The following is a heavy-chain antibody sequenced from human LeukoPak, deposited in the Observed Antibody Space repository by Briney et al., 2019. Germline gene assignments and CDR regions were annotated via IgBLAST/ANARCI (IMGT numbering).Heavy chain of an antibody. V-gene: IGHV3-11*04. CDR1: GFTFSDYY. Sequence: PGGSLRLSCAASGFTFSDYYMSWIRQAPGKGLEWVSYISSSGSTIYYADSVKGRFTISRDNAKNSLYLQMNSLRAEDTAVYYCARDPSELLWFGEPTMDVWGKGTTVTVSS. J-gene: IGHJ6*03. CDR3: ARDPSELLWFGEPTMDV. CDR2: ISSSGSTI. D-gene: IGHD3-10*01.